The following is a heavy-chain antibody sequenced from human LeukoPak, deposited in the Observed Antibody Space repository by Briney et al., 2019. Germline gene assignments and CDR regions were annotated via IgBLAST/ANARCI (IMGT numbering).Heavy chain of an antibody. CDR3: GRDRNDFWRGYDC. Sequence: GGSLRLSCVASGFTFSSYEMNWVRQAPGKGLEWLSYISSGGSTIYYADSVKGRFTISRDNAKNSLYLQMNSLRADDTAVYYCGRDRNDFWRGYDCWGQGTLVTVSS. V-gene: IGHV3-48*03. CDR2: ISSGGSTI. D-gene: IGHD3-3*01. CDR1: GFTFSSYE. J-gene: IGHJ4*02.